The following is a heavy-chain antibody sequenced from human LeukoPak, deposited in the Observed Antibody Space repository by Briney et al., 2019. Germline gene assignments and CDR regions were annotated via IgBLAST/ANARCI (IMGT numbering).Heavy chain of an antibody. CDR2: IYSGGST. CDR3: AKSESSGWYWGAFGN. Sequence: GGSLRLSCAASGFTVSSNYMSWVRQAPGQGLEWVSVIYSGGSTYYADSVKGRFTISRDNSKNTLYLQMNSLRAEDTAVYYCAKSESSGWYWGAFGNWGQGTLVTVSS. D-gene: IGHD6-19*01. CDR1: GFTVSSNY. J-gene: IGHJ4*02. V-gene: IGHV3-53*01.